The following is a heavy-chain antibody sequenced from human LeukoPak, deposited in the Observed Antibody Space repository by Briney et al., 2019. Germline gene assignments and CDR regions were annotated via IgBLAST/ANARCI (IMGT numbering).Heavy chain of an antibody. CDR3: ATPYTSGWYNY. V-gene: IGHV3-23*01. J-gene: IGHJ4*02. D-gene: IGHD6-19*01. CDR2: IGSSADVT. Sequence: GGSLRLSCAASGFTFSDYYMSWIRQAPGKGLEWVSIIGSSADVTYYADSVKGRFTISRDNSKNTVYLQMNSLRGEDTAVYYCATPYTSGWYNYWGPGTLVTVSS. CDR1: GFTFSDYY.